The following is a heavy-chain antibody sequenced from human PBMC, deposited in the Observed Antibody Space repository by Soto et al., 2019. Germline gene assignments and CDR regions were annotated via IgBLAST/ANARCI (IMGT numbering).Heavy chain of an antibody. J-gene: IGHJ4*02. D-gene: IGHD2-2*01. Sequence: GGSLRLSCAASGFTFRSYGMHWVRQAPGKGLEWVTVIWYDGSDKYYADSVKGRFTISRDNSKNTLYLQMNSLRAEDTAVYYCARAIGYCTSTSCLSNFDYWGQGTLVTVSS. CDR1: GFTFRSYG. CDR2: IWYDGSDK. V-gene: IGHV3-33*01. CDR3: ARAIGYCTSTSCLSNFDY.